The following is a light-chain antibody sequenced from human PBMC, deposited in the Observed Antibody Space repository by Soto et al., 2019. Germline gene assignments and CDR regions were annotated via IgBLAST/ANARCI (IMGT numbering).Light chain of an antibody. Sequence: LAHNRSTVCWSAGERSTRWCRASQTVRNNYLAWYQQKPGQAPRLLIYDASSRATGIPARFSGSGTRTDITHTISSRKPADSAVYSWQQHGNSPGTFGQGTKVDIK. CDR2: DAS. J-gene: IGKJ1*01. CDR1: QTVRNNY. CDR3: QQHGNSPGT. V-gene: IGKV3-20*01.